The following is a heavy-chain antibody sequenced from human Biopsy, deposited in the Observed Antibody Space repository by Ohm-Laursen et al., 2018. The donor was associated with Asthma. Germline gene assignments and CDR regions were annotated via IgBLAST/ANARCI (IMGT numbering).Heavy chain of an antibody. J-gene: IGHJ4*02. CDR3: ASDFPKDYVRYNFQF. CDR2: HDHEEGGT. D-gene: IGHD4-17*01. V-gene: IGHV1-24*01. Sequence: ASVKVSCKISGYSLTDLSMHWVRRAPGQGPEWMGGHDHEEGGTVNARRFQGRVTMTEDTSTDTAYMELSSLSSDDTAVYYCASDFPKDYVRYNFQFWGQGTLVTVSS. CDR1: GYSLTDLS.